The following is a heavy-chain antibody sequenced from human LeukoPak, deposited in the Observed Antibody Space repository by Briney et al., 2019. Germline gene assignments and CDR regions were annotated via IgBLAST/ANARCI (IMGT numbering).Heavy chain of an antibody. V-gene: IGHV1-18*01. D-gene: IGHD3-22*01. Sequence: ASVKVSCKASGYTFTSYGISWVRQAPGQGLEWMGWISAYNGNTNYAQKLQGRVTMTTDTSTSTAYMELRSLRSDDTAVYYCAREPTYYYASSGNYYYYYGMDVWGQGTTVTVSS. CDR2: ISAYNGNT. CDR3: AREPTYYYASSGNYYYYYGMDV. CDR1: GYTFTSYG. J-gene: IGHJ6*02.